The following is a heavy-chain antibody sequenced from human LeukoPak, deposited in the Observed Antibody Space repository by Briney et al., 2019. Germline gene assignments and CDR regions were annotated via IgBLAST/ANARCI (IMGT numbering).Heavy chain of an antibody. J-gene: IGHJ6*02. V-gene: IGHV3-66*01. CDR1: GSTVSSNY. D-gene: IGHD4-17*01. Sequence: GGSLRLSRAASGSTVSSNYMSWVRQAPGKGLEWVSVIYSGGSTYYADSVKGRFTISRDNSKNTLYLQMNSLRAEDTAVYYCAGTDYGDYSTGYYGMDVWGQGTTVTVSS. CDR3: AGTDYGDYSTGYYGMDV. CDR2: IYSGGST.